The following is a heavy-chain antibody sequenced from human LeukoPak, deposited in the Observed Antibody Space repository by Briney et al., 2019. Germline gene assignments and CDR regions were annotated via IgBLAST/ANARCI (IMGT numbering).Heavy chain of an antibody. Sequence: ASVKVSCKASGYTFTSYYMHWVRQAPGQGLEWMGIINPSGGSTSYAQKFQGRVTVTRDMSTSTAYMELSRLRFDDTAVYYCARNKEGKPLDYWGQGTLVTVSS. J-gene: IGHJ4*02. V-gene: IGHV1-46*01. CDR3: ARNKEGKPLDY. CDR2: INPSGGST. CDR1: GYTFTSYY.